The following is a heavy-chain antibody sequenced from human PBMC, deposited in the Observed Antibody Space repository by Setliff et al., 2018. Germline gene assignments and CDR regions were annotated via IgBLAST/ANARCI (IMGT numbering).Heavy chain of an antibody. CDR3: ARDRQYCSSPTCYSSYFYYYGMDV. CDR2: IFTSGST. J-gene: IGHJ6*02. Sequence: SETLSLTCTVSGGSISSGSYYWSWIRQPAGKGLEWIGRIFTSGSTNYNPSLKSRVTISVDTSKNQFSLKLSSVTAADTAVYYCARDRQYCSSPTCYSSYFYYYGMDVWGQGTTVTVSS. D-gene: IGHD2-2*02. V-gene: IGHV4-61*02. CDR1: GGSISSGSYY.